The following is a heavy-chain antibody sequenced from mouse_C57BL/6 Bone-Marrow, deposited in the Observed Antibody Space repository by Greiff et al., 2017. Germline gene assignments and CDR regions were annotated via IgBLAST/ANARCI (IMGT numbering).Heavy chain of an antibody. J-gene: IGHJ2*01. CDR2: INPSSGYT. Sequence: QVQLQQSGAELAKPGASVKLSCKASGYTFTSYWMHWVKQRPGQGLEWIGYINPSSGYTKYNQKFKDKATLTADKSSSTAYMQLRSLTYEDSAVYYCARPSYYNSSTFDYWGQGTTLTVSS. V-gene: IGHV1-7*01. D-gene: IGHD2-12*01. CDR3: ARPSYYNSSTFDY. CDR1: GYTFTSYW.